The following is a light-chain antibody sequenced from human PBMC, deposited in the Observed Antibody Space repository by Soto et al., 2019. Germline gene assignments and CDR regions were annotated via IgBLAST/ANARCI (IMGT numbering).Light chain of an antibody. CDR2: GAS. Sequence: EIVLTQSPGTLSLSPGGRATLSCRASQSVSSSYLAWYQQKPGQAPRLLIYGASSRDTGIPDRFSGSWSGSDFTPTISRLEPEEFAVYYFQQYGSSPFTFGQSTRLESK. J-gene: IGKJ5*01. CDR3: QQYGSSPFT. V-gene: IGKV3-20*01. CDR1: QSVSSSY.